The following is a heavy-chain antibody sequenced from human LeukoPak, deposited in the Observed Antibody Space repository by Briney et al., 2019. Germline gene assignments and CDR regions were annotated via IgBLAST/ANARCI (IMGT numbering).Heavy chain of an antibody. D-gene: IGHD2-8*01. J-gene: IGHJ4*02. CDR2: ISGSGSHI. Sequence: GGSLRLSCAASGLTFRDYYMNWIRQAPGKGLEWVSYISGSGSHISYADSVKGRFTISRDNAKNSLFLQMNSLRAEDTALYYCARDLSNGGFDYWGQGTLVTFSS. CDR3: ARDLSNGGFDY. CDR1: GLTFRDYY. V-gene: IGHV3-11*01.